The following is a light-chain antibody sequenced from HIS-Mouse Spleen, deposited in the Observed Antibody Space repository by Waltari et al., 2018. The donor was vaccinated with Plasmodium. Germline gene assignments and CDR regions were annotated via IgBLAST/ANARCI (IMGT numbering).Light chain of an antibody. J-gene: IGKJ4*01. CDR1: QGISSY. CDR2: AAA. CDR3: QQLNSYPQT. Sequence: DIQLTQSPSFLSASVGDRVTITCRASQGISSYLAWYQQTPGKAPKLLVYAAATLQSGVPSRFGGSGSGTEFPLTISSLQPEDFATYYCQQLNSYPQTFGGGTKVEIK. V-gene: IGKV1-9*01.